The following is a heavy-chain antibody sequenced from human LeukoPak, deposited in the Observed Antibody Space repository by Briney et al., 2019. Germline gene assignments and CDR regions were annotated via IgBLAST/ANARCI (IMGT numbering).Heavy chain of an antibody. Sequence: NPPETLSLTCTVSGGSITNYYWTWIRQPPGKGLEWIGFIYSSGVTSYNPSLKSRVTISVDTSKNQLSPQLTSVTAADTAVYYCVGQGDGFWRDLFDPWGQGTLVTVSS. V-gene: IGHV4-4*09. CDR1: GGSITNYY. CDR3: VGQGDGFWRDLFDP. CDR2: IYSSGVT. D-gene: IGHD3-3*01. J-gene: IGHJ5*02.